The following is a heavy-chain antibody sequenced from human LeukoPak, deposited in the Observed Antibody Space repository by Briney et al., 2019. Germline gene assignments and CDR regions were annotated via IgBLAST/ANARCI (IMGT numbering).Heavy chain of an antibody. CDR3: ARGEAPYCSGGSCYVDY. D-gene: IGHD2-15*01. J-gene: IGHJ4*02. CDR2: ISAYNGNT. V-gene: IGHV1-18*01. CDR1: GGTFSSYA. Sequence: ASVKVSCKASGGTFSSYAISWVRQAPGQGLEWMGWISAYNGNTNYAQKLQGRVTMTADTSTSTAYMELRSLRSDDTAVYYCARGEAPYCSGGSCYVDYWGQGTLVTVSS.